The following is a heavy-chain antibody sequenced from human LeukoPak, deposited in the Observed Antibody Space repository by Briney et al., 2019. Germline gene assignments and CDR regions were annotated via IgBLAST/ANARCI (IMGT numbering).Heavy chain of an antibody. J-gene: IGHJ4*02. D-gene: IGHD2/OR15-2a*01. V-gene: IGHV3-23*01. CDR2: ISGSGGST. CDR1: GFTFSTYA. Sequence: GGSLRLSCAASGFTFSTYAMSWVRQAPGKGLEWVSAISGSGGSTYYADSVTGRFTISRDSSKNTLYLQMNSLRAEDTAVYYCAKIPQWSVIGYWGQGTLVTVSS. CDR3: AKIPQWSVIGY.